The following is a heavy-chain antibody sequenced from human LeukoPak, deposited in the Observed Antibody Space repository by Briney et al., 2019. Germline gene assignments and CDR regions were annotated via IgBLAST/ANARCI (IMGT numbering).Heavy chain of an antibody. CDR3: ARVSYDFWSGYLDYFDY. CDR1: GFTFSSYA. Sequence: PGRSLRLSCAASGFTFSSYAMHWVRQAPGKGLEWVAVISYDGSNKYYADSVKGRFTISRDNSKNTLYLQMSSLRAEDTAVYYCARVSYDFWSGYLDYFDYWGQGTLVTVSS. D-gene: IGHD3-3*01. CDR2: ISYDGSNK. J-gene: IGHJ4*02. V-gene: IGHV3-30*04.